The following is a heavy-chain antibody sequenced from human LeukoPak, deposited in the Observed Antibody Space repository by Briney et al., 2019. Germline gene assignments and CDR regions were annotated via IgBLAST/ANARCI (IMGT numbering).Heavy chain of an antibody. J-gene: IGHJ5*02. D-gene: IGHD2-2*01. CDR1: GHTFTGYY. CDR3: AREGLVPRNWFDP. Sequence: ASMKVSCKASGHTFTGYYMHWARQAPGQGLEWMASINPNSGGTNYAQKFQGRVTMTRDTSISTAYMELSRLRSDDTAVYYCAREGLVPRNWFDPWGQGTLVTVSS. V-gene: IGHV1-2*02. CDR2: INPNSGGT.